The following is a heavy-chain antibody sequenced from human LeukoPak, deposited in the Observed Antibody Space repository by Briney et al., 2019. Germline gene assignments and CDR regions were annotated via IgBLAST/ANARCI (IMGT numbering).Heavy chain of an antibody. CDR2: INPNSGGT. D-gene: IGHD6-13*01. Sequence: ASVKVSCKASGYTFTGYYMHWVRQAPGQGLEWMGWINPNSGGTNYAQKFQGRVTMTRDTSIGTAYMELSRLRSDDTAVYYCATDAGQQLVRYTLDYWGQGTLVTVSS. J-gene: IGHJ4*02. CDR1: GYTFTGYY. CDR3: ATDAGQQLVRYTLDY. V-gene: IGHV1-2*02.